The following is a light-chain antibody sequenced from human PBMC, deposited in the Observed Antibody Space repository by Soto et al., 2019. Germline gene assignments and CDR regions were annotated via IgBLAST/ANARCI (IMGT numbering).Light chain of an antibody. Sequence: DIQMTQSPSSLSASVGDRVTITCRASQDIRNFLAWFPQKPGRAPKSLISAASSLHSGVPSRFSGSGSGPGFTLNINSLPPEDFSTYYCQQYKSYPVTFGQGTRLEIK. V-gene: IGKV1-16*01. J-gene: IGKJ5*01. CDR2: AAS. CDR1: QDIRNF. CDR3: QQYKSYPVT.